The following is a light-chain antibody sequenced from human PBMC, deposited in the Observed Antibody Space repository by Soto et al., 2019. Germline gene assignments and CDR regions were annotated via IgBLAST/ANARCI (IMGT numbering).Light chain of an antibody. CDR2: WAS. CDR1: QSILYNSNNKNY. Sequence: DIVMTQSPDSLAVSMGKRATINCKSSQSILYNSNNKNYLAWYQQKPGQPPKLLIYWASTRESGVPDRFSGSGSGTDFTLTISSLQAEDVAVYYCQKYYSIPPSFGQGTKLEIK. J-gene: IGKJ2*01. CDR3: QKYYSIPPS. V-gene: IGKV4-1*01.